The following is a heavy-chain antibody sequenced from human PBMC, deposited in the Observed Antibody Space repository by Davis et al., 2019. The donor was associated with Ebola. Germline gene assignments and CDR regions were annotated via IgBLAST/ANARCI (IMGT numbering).Heavy chain of an antibody. CDR3: AKMTTVTKRVSWFDP. Sequence: SVKVSCKASGGTFSSYAISWVRQAPGQGLEWMGGIIPIFGTANYAQKFQGRVTITADESTSTAYMELSSLRSEDTAVYYCAKMTTVTKRVSWFDPWGQGTLVTVSS. CDR2: IIPIFGTA. J-gene: IGHJ5*02. V-gene: IGHV1-69*13. D-gene: IGHD4-11*01. CDR1: GGTFSSYA.